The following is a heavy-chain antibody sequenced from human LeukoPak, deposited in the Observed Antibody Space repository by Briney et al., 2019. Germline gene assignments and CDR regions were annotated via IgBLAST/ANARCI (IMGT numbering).Heavy chain of an antibody. CDR2: ISFDGSIE. CDR3: ARDPYCSSTSCYYYYGMDV. Sequence: GGSLRLSCAASGFTFSSYGMHWVRQTPGKGLEWVALISFDGSIEYYVDSVKGRFTISRDNSKNTLFLQMNSLRPEDTAVYYCARDPYCSSTSCYYYYGMDVWGQGTTVTVSS. CDR1: GFTFSSYG. V-gene: IGHV3-30*03. D-gene: IGHD2-2*01. J-gene: IGHJ6*02.